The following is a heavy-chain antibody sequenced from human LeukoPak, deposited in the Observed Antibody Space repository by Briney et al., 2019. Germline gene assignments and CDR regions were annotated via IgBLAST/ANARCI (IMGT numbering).Heavy chain of an antibody. CDR1: GYNFPGYY. CDR2: INPNNGYT. V-gene: IGHV1-2*02. J-gene: IGHJ4*02. CDR3: SRGIPSFSLFGMVVY. D-gene: IGHD3-3*01. Sequence: ASVKVSCKASGYNFPGYYIHWVRQAPGQGFEWIGWINPNNGYTNYALNIQRRVTMTRDTYHITALMVLSTPNSDPAAEYCCSRGIPSFSLFGMVVYWGQGTLVTVSS.